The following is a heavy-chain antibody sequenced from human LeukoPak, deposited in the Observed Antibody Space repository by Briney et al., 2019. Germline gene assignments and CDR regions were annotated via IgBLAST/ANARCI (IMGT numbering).Heavy chain of an antibody. J-gene: IGHJ5*02. D-gene: IGHD3-10*01. CDR3: ARSQFYGSGSYQGRWFDP. V-gene: IGHV4-30-4*07. CDR2: IYYSGST. Sequence: NWVRQPPGKGLEWIGNIYYSGSTYYNPSLKSRVNISVDTSKNQFSLKLTSVTAADTAVYYCARSQFYGSGSYQGRWFDPWGQGTLVTVSS.